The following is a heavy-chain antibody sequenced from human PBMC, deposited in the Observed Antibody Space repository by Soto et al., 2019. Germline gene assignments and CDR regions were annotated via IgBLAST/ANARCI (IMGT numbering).Heavy chain of an antibody. D-gene: IGHD2-15*01. Sequence: QVQLVQSGAEVKKPGSSVKVSCKASGGTFSSYAISWVRQAPGQGLEWMGGIIPIFGTANYAQKFQGRVTITADESTSTAYMELSGLRSEDTAVYYCAMDSAWDCSGGSCYTDYWGQGTLVTVSS. J-gene: IGHJ4*02. V-gene: IGHV1-69*12. CDR2: IIPIFGTA. CDR1: GGTFSSYA. CDR3: AMDSAWDCSGGSCYTDY.